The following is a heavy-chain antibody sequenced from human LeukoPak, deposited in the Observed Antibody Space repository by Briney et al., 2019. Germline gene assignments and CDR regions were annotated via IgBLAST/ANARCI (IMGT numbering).Heavy chain of an antibody. V-gene: IGHV3-48*03. J-gene: IGHJ4*02. CDR2: ISSSGSII. D-gene: IGHD3-10*01. CDR1: GFTFSNYK. CDR3: ARDFGYF. Sequence: GGTLRLSCAAPGFTFSNYKMNWVRQAPGKGLEWVSYISSSGSIIYYSDSVKGRFTISRDNAKNSLYLQMNSLRAEDTAVYYCARDFGYFWGQGTLVTVSS.